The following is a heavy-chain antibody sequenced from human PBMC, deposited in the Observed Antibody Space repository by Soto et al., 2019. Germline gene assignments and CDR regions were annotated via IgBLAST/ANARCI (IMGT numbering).Heavy chain of an antibody. V-gene: IGHV1-69*01. D-gene: IGHD6-13*01. CDR1: GGTFSSYA. CDR3: ARDQIAAAGTDYYYGMEV. J-gene: IGHJ6*02. CDR2: IIPIFGTA. Sequence: QVQLVQSGAEVKKPGSSVKVSCKASGGTFSSYAISWVRQAPGQGLEWMGGIIPIFGTANYAQKFQGRVTITADESTSTAYMELSSLRSEETAVYYCARDQIAAAGTDYYYGMEVWGQGTTVTVSS.